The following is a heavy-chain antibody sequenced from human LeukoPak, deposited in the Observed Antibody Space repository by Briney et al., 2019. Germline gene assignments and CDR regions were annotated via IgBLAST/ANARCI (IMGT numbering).Heavy chain of an antibody. CDR1: GGTFSSYA. Sequence: SVKVSCKASGGTFSSYAISWVRQAPGQGLEWMGRIIPILGIANYAQKFQGRVTITADKSTSTAYMELSSLRSEDTAVYYCARRSKIFPYYMDVWGKGTTVTVSS. D-gene: IGHD2-15*01. CDR2: IIPILGIA. J-gene: IGHJ6*03. V-gene: IGHV1-69*04. CDR3: ARRSKIFPYYMDV.